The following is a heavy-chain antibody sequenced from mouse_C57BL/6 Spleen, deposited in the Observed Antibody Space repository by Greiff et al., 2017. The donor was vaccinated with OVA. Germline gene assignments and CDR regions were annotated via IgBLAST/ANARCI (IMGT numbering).Heavy chain of an antibody. J-gene: IGHJ2*01. CDR1: GFTFSNYW. D-gene: IGHD1-1*01. V-gene: IGHV6-3*01. CDR3: TTVVATNFDY. CDR2: IRLKSDNYAT. Sequence: EVQGVESGGGLVQPGGSMKLSCVASGFTFSNYWMNWVRQSPEKGLEWVAQIRLKSDNYATHYAESVKGRFTISRDDSKSSVYLQMNNLRAEDTGIYYCTTVVATNFDYWGQGTTLTVSS.